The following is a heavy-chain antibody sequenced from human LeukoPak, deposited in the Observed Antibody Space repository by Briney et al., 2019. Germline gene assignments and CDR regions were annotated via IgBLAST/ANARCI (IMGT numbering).Heavy chain of an antibody. CDR3: VKGHCSSSSCFPNYYYYMDV. CDR1: GFTFDEHD. CDR2: ISWNSGSI. Sequence: GGSLRLSCAGSGFTFDEHDMHWVRQAPGKGLEWVSGISWNSGSIAYADSVKGRFTISRDNAKNLLFLQMSSLRAADTALYYCVKGHCSSSSCFPNYYYYMDVWGTGTTVTVSS. V-gene: IGHV3-9*01. J-gene: IGHJ6*03. D-gene: IGHD2-15*01.